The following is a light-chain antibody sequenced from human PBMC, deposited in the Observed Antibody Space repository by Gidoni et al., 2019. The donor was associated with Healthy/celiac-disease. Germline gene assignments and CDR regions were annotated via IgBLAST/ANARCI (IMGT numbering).Light chain of an antibody. J-gene: IGKJ3*01. CDR1: QSVSSSY. CDR3: QQYGSSPLFT. Sequence: EIVLTPSPGTLSLSPGERATLSCRASQSVSSSYLSWYQQKPGQAPRLLIYGASSRATGIPDRFSGSGSCTDFTLTISRLEPEDFAVYYCQQYGSSPLFTFGPGTKVDIK. CDR2: GAS. V-gene: IGKV3-20*01.